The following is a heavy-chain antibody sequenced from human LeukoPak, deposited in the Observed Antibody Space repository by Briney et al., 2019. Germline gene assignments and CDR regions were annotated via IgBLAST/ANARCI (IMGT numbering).Heavy chain of an antibody. CDR3: ARDDGSATMGFDS. Sequence: SVKVSCKASGTTFSRSAISWVRQAPGQGLEWMGGVIPILGTTNYAQKFQDRVSITTDESTSTAYMEVTSLRSVETAVYYCARDDGSATMGFDSWGQGTLVTVSS. D-gene: IGHD1-26*01. V-gene: IGHV1-69*05. CDR2: VIPILGTT. CDR1: GTTFSRSA. J-gene: IGHJ4*02.